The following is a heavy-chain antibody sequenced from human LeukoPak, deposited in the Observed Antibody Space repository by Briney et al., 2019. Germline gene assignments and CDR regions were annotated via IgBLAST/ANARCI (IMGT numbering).Heavy chain of an antibody. CDR1: GDTVSSNGAA. V-gene: IGHV6-1*01. CDR3: ARATNWGIHDY. CDR2: TYYRSKWYN. D-gene: IGHD3-16*01. Sequence: SQTLSLTCAISGDTVSSNGAAWNWFRQSPSRGLEWLGRTYYRSKWYNDYAVSVKSRVTINPDTSKNQFSLQLNSVTPDDTAVYYCARATNWGIHDYWGQGTLVTVSS. J-gene: IGHJ4*02.